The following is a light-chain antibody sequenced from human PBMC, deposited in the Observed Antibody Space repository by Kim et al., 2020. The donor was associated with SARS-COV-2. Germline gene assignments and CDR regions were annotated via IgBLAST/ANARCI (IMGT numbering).Light chain of an antibody. CDR2: DVS. CDR3: SSYTTSSTWV. J-gene: IGLJ3*02. V-gene: IGLV2-14*03. Sequence: QSVLTQPASVSGSPGQSITISCTRTSSDVSSYHYVSWYQHHPGKAPKLTIYDVSKRPSGVSNRFSGSKSGNTAYLTISGLQPEDESNYYCSSYTTSSTWVFGGGTKVTVL. CDR1: SSDVSSYHY.